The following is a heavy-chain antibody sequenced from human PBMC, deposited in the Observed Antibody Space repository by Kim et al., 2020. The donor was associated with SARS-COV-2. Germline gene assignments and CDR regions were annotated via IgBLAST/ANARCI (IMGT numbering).Heavy chain of an antibody. CDR2: ISWNSGSI. D-gene: IGHD3-10*01. J-gene: IGHJ4*02. CDR1: GFTFDDYA. CDR3: AKGDNYYGSGSYPN. V-gene: IGHV3-9*01. Sequence: GGSLRLSCAASGFTFDDYAMHWVRQAPGKGLEWVSGISWNSGSIGYADSVKGRFTISRDNAKNSLYLQMNSLRAEDTALYYCAKGDNYYGSGSYPNWGQGTLVTVSS.